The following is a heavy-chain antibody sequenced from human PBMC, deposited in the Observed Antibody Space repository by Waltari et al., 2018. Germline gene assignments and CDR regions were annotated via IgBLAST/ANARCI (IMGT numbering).Heavy chain of an antibody. J-gene: IGHJ6*02. Sequence: EVQLVESGGGLVQPGGSLRLSCAASGFTFSSCWMHWVCQAPGKGLVWVSRINSDGSSTSYADSVKGRFTISRDNAKNTLYLQMNSLRAEDTAVYYCARGNDILTVHGMDVWGQGTTVTVSS. D-gene: IGHD3-9*01. CDR3: ARGNDILTVHGMDV. V-gene: IGHV3-74*01. CDR2: INSDGSST. CDR1: GFTFSSCW.